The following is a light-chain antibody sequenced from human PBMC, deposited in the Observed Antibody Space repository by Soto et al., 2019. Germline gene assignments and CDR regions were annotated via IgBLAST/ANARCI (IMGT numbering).Light chain of an antibody. Sequence: SSLSASIGDRVTITCRARQGIGSALAWYQQAPGKPPKLLIFDASTLENGVPSRFSGGGSGTDFTLTISSLQPEDFATYYCLLFNTYPQAFGGGTKVDIK. CDR2: DAS. V-gene: IGKV1-13*02. J-gene: IGKJ4*01. CDR1: QGIGSA. CDR3: LLFNTYPQA.